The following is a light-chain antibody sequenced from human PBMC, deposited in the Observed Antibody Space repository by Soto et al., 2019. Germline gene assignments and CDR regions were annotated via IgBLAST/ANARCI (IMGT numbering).Light chain of an antibody. J-gene: IGKJ3*01. CDR3: QQYGDSPAT. CDR1: QGISSY. V-gene: IGKV3-20*01. Sequence: TQSPSSVSASVGDTVTITSRASQGISSYLAWYQQKPGQAPRLLIYGAFNRATGIPDRFSGSGSGTDFTLTFSRLEPEDFAVYYCQQYGDSPATFGPGTKVDIK. CDR2: GAF.